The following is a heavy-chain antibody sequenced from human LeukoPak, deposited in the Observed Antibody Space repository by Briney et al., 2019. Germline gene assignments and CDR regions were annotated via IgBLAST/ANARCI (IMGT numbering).Heavy chain of an antibody. Sequence: PSQTLSLTCTVSGGSISSGSYYWSWIRQPAGKGPEWIGRIYTSGSTNYNPSLKSRVTISVDTSKNQFSLKLSSVTAADTAVYYCASLKYYYDSSGHDYWGQGTLVTVSS. CDR1: GGSISSGSYY. D-gene: IGHD3-22*01. CDR2: IYTSGST. J-gene: IGHJ4*02. V-gene: IGHV4-61*02. CDR3: ASLKYYYDSSGHDY.